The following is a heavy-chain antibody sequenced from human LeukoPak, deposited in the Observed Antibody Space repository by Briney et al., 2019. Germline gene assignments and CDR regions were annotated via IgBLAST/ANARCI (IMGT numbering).Heavy chain of an antibody. Sequence: MPGGSLRLSCAASGFTFSSNTMNWVRQAPGKGLEWVSSISSRNIYIYYADSLKGRFTISRDDAKNSLYLQMNSLRAEGTAVYYCASGMTTVPTGTQWGQGTLVTVS. J-gene: IGHJ4*02. CDR2: ISSRNIYI. CDR1: GFTFSSNT. D-gene: IGHD4-11*01. V-gene: IGHV3-21*01. CDR3: ASGMTTVPTGTQ.